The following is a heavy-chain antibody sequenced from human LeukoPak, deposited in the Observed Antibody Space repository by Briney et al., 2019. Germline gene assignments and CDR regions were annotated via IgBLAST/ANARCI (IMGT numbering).Heavy chain of an antibody. J-gene: IGHJ4*02. Sequence: GGSLRLSCAASGFAFSSYWMHWVRQAPGKGLVWVSRINSESSSTTYADSVKGRFTISRDNAKNTLYLQMNSLRDEDTAMYYCAGSNGWPVYWGQGTLVTVAS. CDR3: AGSNGWPVY. CDR1: GFAFSSYW. V-gene: IGHV3-74*01. D-gene: IGHD6-19*01. CDR2: INSESSST.